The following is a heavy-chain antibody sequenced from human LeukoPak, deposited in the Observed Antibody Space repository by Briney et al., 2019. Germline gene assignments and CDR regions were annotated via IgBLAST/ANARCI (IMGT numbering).Heavy chain of an antibody. CDR2: ISHDGSNK. J-gene: IGHJ4*02. D-gene: IGHD2-2*01. Sequence: GGSLRLSCTTSGFTFGDYAMHWVRQAPGKGLEWVAVISHDGSNKYFADSVKGRFSISRDNSKNTVSLQMNTLTAEDTAVYYCAGVPCSSTSCYDDFFDYWGQGTLVTVSS. V-gene: IGHV3-30*04. CDR3: AGVPCSSTSCYDDFFDY. CDR1: GFTFGDYA.